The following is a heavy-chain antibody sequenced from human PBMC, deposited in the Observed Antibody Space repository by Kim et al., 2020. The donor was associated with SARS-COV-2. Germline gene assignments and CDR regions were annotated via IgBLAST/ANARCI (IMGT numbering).Heavy chain of an antibody. CDR2: INHSGST. J-gene: IGHJ4*01. Sequence: SETLSLTCAVYGGSFSGYYWSWIRQPPGKGLEWIGEINHSGSTNYNPSLKSRVTISVDTSKNQFSLKLSSVTAADTAVYYCARALRGAVAGRGYFDYWG. V-gene: IGHV4-34*01. CDR3: ARALRGAVAGRGYFDY. CDR1: GGSFSGYY. D-gene: IGHD6-19*01.